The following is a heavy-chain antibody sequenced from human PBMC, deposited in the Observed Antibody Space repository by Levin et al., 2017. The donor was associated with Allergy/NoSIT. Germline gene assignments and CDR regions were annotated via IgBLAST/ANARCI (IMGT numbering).Heavy chain of an antibody. V-gene: IGHV5-51*01. CDR3: ARHSDSSGYYPDAFDF. Sequence: PGESLKISCRASGYSFTTYWIAWVRQMPGKGLEWMGIIYPIDSDTRYSPSFQGQVTISAGKSINTAYLQWGSLKASDTAMYYCARHSDSSGYYPDAFDFWGQGTMVTVSS. CDR2: IYPIDSDT. D-gene: IGHD3-22*01. CDR1: GYSFTTYW. J-gene: IGHJ3*01.